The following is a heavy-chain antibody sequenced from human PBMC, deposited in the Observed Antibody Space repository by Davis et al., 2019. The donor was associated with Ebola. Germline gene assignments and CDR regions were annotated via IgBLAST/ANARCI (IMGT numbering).Heavy chain of an antibody. Sequence: MPSETLSLTCAVYGGSFSGNYWSWIRQPPGKGLEWIGQINHSGSTNYNPSLKSRVTISVDTSKNQFSLKLSSVTAADTAVYYCARGLHGYDRYTALAYWGQGTLVTVSS. CDR2: INHSGST. CDR3: ARGLHGYDRYTALAY. J-gene: IGHJ4*02. CDR1: GGSFSGNY. D-gene: IGHD5-12*01. V-gene: IGHV4-34*01.